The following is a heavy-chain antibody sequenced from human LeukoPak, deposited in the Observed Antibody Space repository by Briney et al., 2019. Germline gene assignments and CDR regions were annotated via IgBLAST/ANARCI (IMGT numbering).Heavy chain of an antibody. CDR1: GFTVSSNY. D-gene: IGHD5-24*01. J-gene: IGHJ4*02. Sequence: GGSLRLSCAASGFTVSSNYMSWVRQAPGKGLEWVSVIYAGGSTYYADSVKGRFAISRDNSKNTLYLQMNSLRAEDTAVYYCAREAPVGMATILWGQGTLVTVSS. CDR3: AREAPVGMATIL. CDR2: IYAGGST. V-gene: IGHV3-66*02.